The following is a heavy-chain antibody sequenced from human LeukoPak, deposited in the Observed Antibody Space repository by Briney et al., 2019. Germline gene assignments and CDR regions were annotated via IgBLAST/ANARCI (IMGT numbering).Heavy chain of an antibody. D-gene: IGHD3-22*01. CDR1: GGSISSSSYY. J-gene: IGHJ5*02. CDR2: IYYSGST. Sequence: SETLSLTCTVSGGSISSSSYYWGWIRQPPGKGLEWIGSIYYSGSTYYNPSLKSRVTISVDTSKNQFSLKLSSVTAADTAVYYCARELYYYDSSGFIQDWFDPWGQGTLVTVSS. CDR3: ARELYYYDSSGFIQDWFDP. V-gene: IGHV4-39*07.